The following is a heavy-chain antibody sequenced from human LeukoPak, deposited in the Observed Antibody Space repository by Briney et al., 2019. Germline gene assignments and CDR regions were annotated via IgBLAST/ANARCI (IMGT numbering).Heavy chain of an antibody. CDR1: GYTFTSYG. CDR3: ARDLWTTVTVMNWFDP. V-gene: IGHV1-18*01. CDR2: ISAYNGNT. Sequence: GASVKVSCKASGYTFTSYGISWVRQAAGQGLEWMGWISAYNGNTNYAQKLQGRVTMTTDTSTSTAYMELRSLRSDDTAVYYCARDLWTTVTVMNWFDPWGQGTLVTVSS. J-gene: IGHJ5*02. D-gene: IGHD4-11*01.